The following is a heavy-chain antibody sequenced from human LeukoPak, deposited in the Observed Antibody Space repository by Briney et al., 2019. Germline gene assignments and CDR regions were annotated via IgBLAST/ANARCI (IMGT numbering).Heavy chain of an antibody. D-gene: IGHD2-15*01. J-gene: IGHJ4*02. CDR1: GGSISSGAYY. CDR2: IYYTGST. CDR3: ASTERCATTGPLDY. Sequence: PSQTLSLTCTVSGGSISSGAYYWSWIRQHPGKGLEWIGYIYYTGSTYYNPSLKSRVTISEDTSKNQFSLKLSSMTAADTAVYYCASTERCATTGPLDYWGQGTLVTVSS. V-gene: IGHV4-31*03.